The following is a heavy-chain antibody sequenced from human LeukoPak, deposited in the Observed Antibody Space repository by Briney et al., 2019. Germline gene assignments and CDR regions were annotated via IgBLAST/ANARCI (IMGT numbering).Heavy chain of an antibody. CDR3: AKTFDY. CDR2: ISSNGNTI. J-gene: IGHJ4*02. Sequence: GESLKISCAASGLTVSSYEMNWVRQAPGEGLEWVSYISSNGNTIYYADSVKGRFTISRDNAKNSLFVQMNSLRAEDTAVYYCAKTFDYWGQGTLVTVSS. V-gene: IGHV3-48*03. CDR1: GLTVSSYE.